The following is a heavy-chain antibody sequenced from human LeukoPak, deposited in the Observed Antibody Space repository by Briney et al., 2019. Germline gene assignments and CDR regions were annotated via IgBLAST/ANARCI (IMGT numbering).Heavy chain of an antibody. Sequence: PSETLSLTCAVYGGSFSGYYWSWIRQPPGKGLEWIGEINHSGSTYYNPSLKSRVTISVDRSKNQFSLKLNSVTAADTAVYYCARSAMYYYDSSGPYYFDYWGQGTLVTVSS. CDR1: GGSFSGYY. V-gene: IGHV4-34*01. CDR2: INHSGST. J-gene: IGHJ4*02. CDR3: ARSAMYYYDSSGPYYFDY. D-gene: IGHD3-22*01.